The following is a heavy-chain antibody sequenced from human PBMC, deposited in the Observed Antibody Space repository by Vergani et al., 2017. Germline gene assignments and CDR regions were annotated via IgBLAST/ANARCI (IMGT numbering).Heavy chain of an antibody. Sequence: QVQLVQSGAEVQKPGASVKVSCKASGYTFTGYYMHWVRQAPGQGLEWRGWINPNSGGTNYAQKFQGRVTMTRDTSISTAYMELSRLRSDDTAVYYCATDQGDIVVVPAAINWGQGTLVTVSS. D-gene: IGHD2-2*01. J-gene: IGHJ4*02. CDR1: GYTFTGYY. CDR3: ATDQGDIVVVPAAIN. CDR2: INPNSGGT. V-gene: IGHV1-2*02.